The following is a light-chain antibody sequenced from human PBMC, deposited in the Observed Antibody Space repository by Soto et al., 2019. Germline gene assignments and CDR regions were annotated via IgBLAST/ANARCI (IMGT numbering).Light chain of an antibody. CDR2: DAS. CDR3: QQYVTSPAIT. J-gene: IGKJ5*01. V-gene: IGKV3-20*01. Sequence: IVMTQSPATLSMPPGERASLSCRASESVSVNLAWYQQRPGHAPRLRIYDASRRATGIPDRFSGSGSGTDYTLTINRLEPEDFAIYYCQQYVTSPAITFGQGTRLEIK. CDR1: ESVSVN.